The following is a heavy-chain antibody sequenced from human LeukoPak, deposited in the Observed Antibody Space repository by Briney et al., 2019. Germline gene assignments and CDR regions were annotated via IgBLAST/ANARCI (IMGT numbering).Heavy chain of an antibody. CDR1: GGTFSSYA. V-gene: IGHV1-69*13. J-gene: IGHJ4*02. Sequence: ASVKVSCKASGGTFSSYAISWVRQAPRQGLEWMGGIIPIFGTANYAQKFQGRVTITADESTSTAYMELSSLRSEDTAVYYCARGVEMATGYYFDYWGQGTLVTVSS. D-gene: IGHD5-24*01. CDR2: IIPIFGTA. CDR3: ARGVEMATGYYFDY.